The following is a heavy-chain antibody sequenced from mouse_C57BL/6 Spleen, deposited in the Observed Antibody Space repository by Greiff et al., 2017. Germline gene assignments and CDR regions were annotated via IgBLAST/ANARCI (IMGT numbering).Heavy chain of an antibody. J-gene: IGHJ2*01. CDR1: GFNIKDDY. D-gene: IGHD1-1*01. CDR3: TTRGITTVVGY. Sequence: EVKLMESGAELVRPGASVKLSCTASGFNIKDDYMHWVKQRPEQGLEWIGWIDPENGDTEYASKFQGKATITADTSSNTAYLQLSSLTSEDTAVYYCTTRGITTVVGYWGQGTTLTVSS. V-gene: IGHV14-4*01. CDR2: IDPENGDT.